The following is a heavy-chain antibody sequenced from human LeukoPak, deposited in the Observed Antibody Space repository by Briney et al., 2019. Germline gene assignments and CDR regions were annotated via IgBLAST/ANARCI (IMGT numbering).Heavy chain of an antibody. CDR3: AREQFPAKRGATPFDY. V-gene: IGHV1-8*01. CDR1: GYTFTSYD. D-gene: IGHD1-26*01. CDR2: MNPNSGNT. J-gene: IGHJ4*02. Sequence: ASVKVSCKASGYTFTSYDINWVRQATGQGLEWMGWMNPNSGNTGYAQKFQGRVTMTRNTSISTAYMELSRLRSDDTAVYYCAREQFPAKRGATPFDYWGQGTLVTVSS.